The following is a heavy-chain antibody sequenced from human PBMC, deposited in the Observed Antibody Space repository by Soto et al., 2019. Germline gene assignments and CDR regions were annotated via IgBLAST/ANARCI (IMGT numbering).Heavy chain of an antibody. J-gene: IGHJ4*02. V-gene: IGHV4-31*03. CDR3: ARDREPGEAAGSPADDY. CDR2: IYYSGLT. CDR1: GGSMSSEGYY. Sequence: SETLSLTCTVSGGSMSSEGYYWSWIRQHPGKGLEWIGYIYYSGLTDYNPSLKSRLTISVDNAKNSLYLQMNSLRAEDTAVYYCARDREPGEAAGSPADDYWGQGTLVTVSS. D-gene: IGHD6-13*01.